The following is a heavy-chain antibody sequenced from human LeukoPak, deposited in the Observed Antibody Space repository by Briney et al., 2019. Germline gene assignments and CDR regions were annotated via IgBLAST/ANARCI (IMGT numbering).Heavy chain of an antibody. D-gene: IGHD3-10*01. CDR3: ARGRRITMVRGVIIDY. Sequence: GALRLSCAASGFTFSSYWMSWVRQAPGKGLEWVANIKQDGSEKYYVDSVKGRFTISRDNAKNSLYLQMNSLRAEDTAVYYCARGRRITMVRGVIIDYWGQGTLVTVSS. J-gene: IGHJ4*02. CDR1: GFTFSSYW. CDR2: IKQDGSEK. V-gene: IGHV3-7*01.